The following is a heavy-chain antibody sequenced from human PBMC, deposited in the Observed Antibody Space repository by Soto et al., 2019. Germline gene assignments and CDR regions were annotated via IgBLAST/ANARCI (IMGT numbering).Heavy chain of an antibody. Sequence: QVQLQESGPGLVKPSQTLSLTCTVSGGSISSGGYYWSWIRQHPGKGLEWIGYIYYSGSTYYNPSLKSRVTISVDTSKNQFSLKLSSVTAADTAVYYCARLYSAVAGLNGLIWFDPWGQGTLVTVSS. V-gene: IGHV4-31*03. CDR2: IYYSGST. J-gene: IGHJ5*02. CDR3: ARLYSAVAGLNGLIWFDP. CDR1: GGSISSGGYY. D-gene: IGHD6-19*01.